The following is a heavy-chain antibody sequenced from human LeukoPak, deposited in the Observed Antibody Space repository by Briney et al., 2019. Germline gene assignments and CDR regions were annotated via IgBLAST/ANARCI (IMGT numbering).Heavy chain of an antibody. CDR1: GGSISSGGDS. CDR3: ARGRYLTTSGGAAAGFLDY. Sequence: SETLSLTCAVSGGSISSGGDSWSWIRQPPVKGLEWIGYIYYSGNTYYNPSLRSRVTISVDTSQKQFSLRLTSVTAADTAVYYCARGRYLTTSGGAAAGFLDYWGQGSLVTVST. CDR2: IYYSGNT. J-gene: IGHJ4*02. V-gene: IGHV4-30-4*07. D-gene: IGHD6-13*01.